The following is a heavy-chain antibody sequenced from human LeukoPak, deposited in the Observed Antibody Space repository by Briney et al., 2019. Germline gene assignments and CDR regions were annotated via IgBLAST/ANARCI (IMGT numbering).Heavy chain of an antibody. CDR2: INSSGGST. V-gene: IGHV1-46*01. Sequence: ASVKVSCKASGYTFTTYYIHWVRQAPGQGPEWMGVINSSGGSTTFAQKFQGRVTMTTDTSTSTAYMELRSLRSDDTAVYYCARDGGYSYGVFDYWGQGTLVTVSS. J-gene: IGHJ4*02. CDR1: GYTFTTYY. CDR3: ARDGGYSYGVFDY. D-gene: IGHD5-18*01.